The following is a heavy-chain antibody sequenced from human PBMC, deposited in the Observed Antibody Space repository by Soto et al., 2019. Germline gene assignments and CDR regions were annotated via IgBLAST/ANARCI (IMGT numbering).Heavy chain of an antibody. J-gene: IGHJ4*02. Sequence: GGSLRLSCAASGFTFSNAWMNWVRQAPGKGLEWVGRIKSKTDGGTTVYVAPVKGRFTISRDDSKNPLYLQMNSLKTEDTAVYYCTTAWYCSGGSCIYFDYWGQGTLVTVSS. V-gene: IGHV3-15*07. D-gene: IGHD2-15*01. CDR1: GFTFSNAW. CDR2: IKSKTDGGTT. CDR3: TTAWYCSGGSCIYFDY.